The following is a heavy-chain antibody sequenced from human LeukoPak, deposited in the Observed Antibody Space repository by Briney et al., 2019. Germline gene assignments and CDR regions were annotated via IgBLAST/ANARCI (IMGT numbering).Heavy chain of an antibody. CDR2: IIPIFGTA. D-gene: IGHD3-9*01. J-gene: IGHJ4*02. Sequence: SVKVSCKASGYTFTGYGISWVRQAPGQGLEWMGGIIPIFGTANYAQKFQGRVTITADESTSTAYMELSSLRSEDTAVYYCARADISIREPLQLDYWGQGTLVTVSS. CDR3: ARADISIREPLQLDY. CDR1: GYTFTGYG. V-gene: IGHV1-69*13.